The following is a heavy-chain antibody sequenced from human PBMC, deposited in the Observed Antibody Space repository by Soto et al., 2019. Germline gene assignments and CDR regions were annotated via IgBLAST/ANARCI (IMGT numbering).Heavy chain of an antibody. D-gene: IGHD3-22*01. V-gene: IGHV4-38-2*01. CDR1: VYSINSDYY. CDR2: IYHSGNI. CDR3: ARATYFYDTTGSFEEGWFDP. Sequence: SETLSLTCGVSVYSINSDYYWGWIRQPPGKGLEWIGSIYHSGNIYYNPSLKRRVTISLDTAKNQFSLKLSSVAAADTAVYYCARATYFYDTTGSFEEGWFDPWSQGTLVTVSS. J-gene: IGHJ5*02.